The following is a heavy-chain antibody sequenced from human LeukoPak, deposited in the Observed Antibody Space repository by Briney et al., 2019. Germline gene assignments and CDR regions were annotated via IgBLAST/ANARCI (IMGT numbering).Heavy chain of an antibody. CDR1: GFTFSSYW. V-gene: IGHV3-7*01. CDR3: ARDRIGYGDYGVRYFDY. Sequence: PGGSLRLSCAASGFTFSSYWMSWVRQAPGKGLEWVANMKQDGSEKYYVDSVKGRFTISRDNAKNSLYLQMNSLRAEDTAVYYCARDRIGYGDYGVRYFDYWGQGTLVTVSS. CDR2: MKQDGSEK. D-gene: IGHD4-17*01. J-gene: IGHJ4*02.